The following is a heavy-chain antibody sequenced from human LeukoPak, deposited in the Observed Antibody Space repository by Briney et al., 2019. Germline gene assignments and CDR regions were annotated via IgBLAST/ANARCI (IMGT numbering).Heavy chain of an antibody. J-gene: IGHJ4*02. CDR3: AKDPLVNSQEYFDY. D-gene: IGHD2/OR15-2a*01. CDR2: ISGSGGST. CDR1: GFTFSSYA. V-gene: IGHV3-23*01. Sequence: PGGSLRLSCAASGFTFSSYAMSWVRQAPGKRLEWVSAISGSGGSTYYAESVKGRFTISRDNSKNTLYLQMNSLRAEDTAVYYCAKDPLVNSQEYFDYWGQGTPVTVSS.